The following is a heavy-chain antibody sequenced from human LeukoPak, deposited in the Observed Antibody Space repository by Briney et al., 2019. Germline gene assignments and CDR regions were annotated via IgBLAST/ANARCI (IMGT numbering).Heavy chain of an antibody. J-gene: IGHJ4*02. D-gene: IGHD4-17*01. Sequence: SQTLSLTCTVSGGSFSSGSYYWSWIRQPAGKGLEWIGRIYTSGSTNYNPSLKSRVTISVDTSKNQFSLKLSSVTAADTAVYYCASVQDYGDYYFDYWGQGTLVTVSS. CDR3: ASVQDYGDYYFDY. CDR1: GGSFSSGSYY. V-gene: IGHV4-61*02. CDR2: IYTSGST.